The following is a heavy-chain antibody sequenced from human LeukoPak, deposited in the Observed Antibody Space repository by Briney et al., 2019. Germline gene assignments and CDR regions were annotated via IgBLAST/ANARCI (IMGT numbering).Heavy chain of an antibody. D-gene: IGHD5-24*01. V-gene: IGHV4-61*08. CDR3: ARGEMATIEDAFDI. J-gene: IGHJ3*02. CDR1: DYSIRSGGYS. CDR2: IYNSGST. Sequence: PSETLSLTCAVSDYSIRSGGYSWNWIRQPPGKGLEWIGYIYNSGSTNYNPSLKSRVTISVDTSKNQFSLKLSSVTAADTAVYYCARGEMATIEDAFDIWGQGTMVTVSS.